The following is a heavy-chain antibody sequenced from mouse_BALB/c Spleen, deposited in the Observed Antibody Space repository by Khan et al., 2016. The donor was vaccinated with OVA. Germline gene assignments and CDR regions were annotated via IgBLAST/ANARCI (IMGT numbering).Heavy chain of an antibody. Sequence: QVQLQQSGAELVRPGASVKLSCKTSGYIFTSYWIHWVKQRSGQGLEWIARIYPGTHNTYYNEKFKDKATLTADKSSSTAYMQLSSLKSEDSDVYCGAREEALYHFDHWGQGTTLTVSS. CDR2: IYPGTHNT. V-gene: IGHV1S132*01. CDR1: GYIFTSYW. J-gene: IGHJ2*01. CDR3: AREEALYHFDH. D-gene: IGHD3-2*02.